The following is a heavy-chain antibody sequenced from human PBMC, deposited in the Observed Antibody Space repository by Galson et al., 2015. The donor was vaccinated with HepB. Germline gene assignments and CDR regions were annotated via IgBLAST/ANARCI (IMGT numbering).Heavy chain of an antibody. J-gene: IGHJ4*02. CDR2: INPKSGGT. CDR3: ARAQQLVEYYFDH. Sequence: SVKVSCKASGYTFTGYYTHWVRQAPGQGLEWMGWINPKSGGTNYAQKFQGRVTTTRDTSISTAYMELSRLRSDDTAVYYCARAQQLVEYYFDHWGQGTLVTVSS. CDR1: GYTFTGYY. V-gene: IGHV1-2*02. D-gene: IGHD6-13*01.